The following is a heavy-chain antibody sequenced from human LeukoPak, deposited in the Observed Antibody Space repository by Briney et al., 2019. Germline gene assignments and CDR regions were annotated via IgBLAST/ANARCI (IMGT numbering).Heavy chain of an antibody. Sequence: GGSLRLSCAASGFTFSSYWMHWVRQAPGKGLVWVSRINSDGSSTSYADSVKGRFTISRDNAKNSLYLQMNSLRAEDTALYYCAKGTRYNWNQGFFDYWGQGTLVTVSS. CDR2: INSDGSST. D-gene: IGHD1-20*01. CDR3: AKGTRYNWNQGFFDY. CDR1: GFTFSSYW. J-gene: IGHJ4*02. V-gene: IGHV3-74*01.